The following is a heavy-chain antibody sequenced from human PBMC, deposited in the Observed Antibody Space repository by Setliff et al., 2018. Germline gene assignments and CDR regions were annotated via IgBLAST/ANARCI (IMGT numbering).Heavy chain of an antibody. Sequence: SETLSLTCTVSGDSISDASFMAWIRQPPGKGLEFIGYVFYNGAAKYDPSLKSRVTMSVDTSKTQFSLKLNSMTTADTAVYYCARGGTYRYFDHWGQGALVTVSS. CDR1: GDSISDAS. CDR3: ARGGTYRYFDH. J-gene: IGHJ4*02. CDR2: VFYNGAA. V-gene: IGHV4-59*01.